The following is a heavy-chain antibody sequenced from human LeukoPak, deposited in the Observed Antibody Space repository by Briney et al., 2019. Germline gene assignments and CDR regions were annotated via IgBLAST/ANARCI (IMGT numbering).Heavy chain of an antibody. CDR3: AKATYGYSSPFDY. V-gene: IGHV3-74*01. D-gene: IGHD5-18*01. Sequence: GGSLRLSCAASGFTFSSYWMHWVRQAPGKGLVWVSRINSDGSSTSYADSVKGRFTISRDNAKNTLYLQMNSLRAEDTAVYYCAKATYGYSSPFDYWGQGTLATVSS. J-gene: IGHJ4*02. CDR1: GFTFSSYW. CDR2: INSDGSST.